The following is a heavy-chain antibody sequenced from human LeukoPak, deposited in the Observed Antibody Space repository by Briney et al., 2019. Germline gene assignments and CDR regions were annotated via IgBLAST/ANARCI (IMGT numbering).Heavy chain of an antibody. J-gene: IGHJ3*02. D-gene: IGHD2-2*01. CDR1: GGSISSYY. Sequence: KPSETLSLTCTVSGGSISSYYWSWIRQPAGKGLEWIGRIYTSGSTNYNPSLKSRVTMSVDTSKNQFSLKLSSVTAADTAVYYCARLGYCSSTSCYRYISYDAFDIWGQGTMVTVSS. V-gene: IGHV4-4*07. CDR2: IYTSGST. CDR3: ARLGYCSSTSCYRYISYDAFDI.